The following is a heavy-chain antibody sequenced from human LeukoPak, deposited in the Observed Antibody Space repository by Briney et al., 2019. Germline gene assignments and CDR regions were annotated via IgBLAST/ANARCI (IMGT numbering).Heavy chain of an antibody. CDR3: ARGGMSGSYGYYFDY. V-gene: IGHV4-59*08. J-gene: IGHJ4*02. D-gene: IGHD1-26*01. Sequence: SETLSLTCTVSGGSISSSYWSWIRQPPGKGLEWIGYIYYSGSTNYNPSLKSRVTISIDTSKNQFSLKLSSVTAADTAVYYCARGGMSGSYGYYFDYWGQGTLVTVSS. CDR1: GGSISSSY. CDR2: IYYSGST.